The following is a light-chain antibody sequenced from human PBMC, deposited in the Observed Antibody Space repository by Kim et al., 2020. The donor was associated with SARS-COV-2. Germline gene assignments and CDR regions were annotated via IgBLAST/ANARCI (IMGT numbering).Light chain of an antibody. J-gene: IGLJ3*02. CDR3: QVWDSSSDHWV. CDR1: NIGGKS. V-gene: IGLV3-21*04. CDR2: YDS. Sequence: APGKTAWITCGGNNIGGKSVHWYQQKPGQAPVLVIYYDSGRPSGSPERLSGSNSGNTATLTLSSVEAGDEADYYCQVWDSSSDHWVFGGGTKLTVL.